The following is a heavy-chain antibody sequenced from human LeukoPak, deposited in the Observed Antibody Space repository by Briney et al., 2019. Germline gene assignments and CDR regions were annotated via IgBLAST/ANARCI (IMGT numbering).Heavy chain of an antibody. J-gene: IGHJ6*02. CDR3: AKLGETYDFWSGYPDYYYYYGMDV. D-gene: IGHD3-3*01. Sequence: TGGSLRLSCAASGFTFSSYAMSWVRQAPGKGLEWVSAISGSGGSTYYADSVKGRFTISRDNSKNTLYLQMNSLRAEDTAVYYCAKLGETYDFWSGYPDYYYYYGMDVWGQGTTVTVSS. CDR2: ISGSGGST. CDR1: GFTFSSYA. V-gene: IGHV3-23*01.